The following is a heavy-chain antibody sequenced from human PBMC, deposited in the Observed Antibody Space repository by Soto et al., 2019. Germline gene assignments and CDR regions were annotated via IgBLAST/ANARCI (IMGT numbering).Heavy chain of an antibody. Sequence: GGSLRLSCAASGFIFNNYAMSWVRQASGKGLEWVSFISAGGGSPNYADSVKGRFTISRDNSKNMVYLQMNSLRAEDTAVHYCAATAIWFGELWLDYWGQGTLVTVSS. D-gene: IGHD3-10*01. J-gene: IGHJ4*02. CDR2: ISAGGGSP. V-gene: IGHV3-23*01. CDR1: GFIFNNYA. CDR3: AATAIWFGELWLDY.